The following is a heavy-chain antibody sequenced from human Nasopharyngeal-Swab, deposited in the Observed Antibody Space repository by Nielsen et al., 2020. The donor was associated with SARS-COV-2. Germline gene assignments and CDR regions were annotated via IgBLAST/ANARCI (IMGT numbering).Heavy chain of an antibody. Sequence: SETLSLTCTVSDGSISSSSYYWGWVRQPPGKGLEWIGSIHYNGNTYYSPSLKSRVSTSIDTSGNQFSLKLSSVTAADTAIYYCARPSGGVQFYWYFDLWGRGTLVTVSS. D-gene: IGHD3-10*01. CDR2: IHYNGNT. V-gene: IGHV4-39*01. CDR1: DGSISSSSYY. J-gene: IGHJ2*01. CDR3: ARPSGGVQFYWYFDL.